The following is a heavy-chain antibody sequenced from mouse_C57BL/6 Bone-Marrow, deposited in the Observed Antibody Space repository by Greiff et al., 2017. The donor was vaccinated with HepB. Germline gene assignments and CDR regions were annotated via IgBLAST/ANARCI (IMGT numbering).Heavy chain of an antibody. CDR3: AKFHGYGSAWFAD. D-gene: IGHD1-1*01. V-gene: IGHV2-9*01. CDR2: IWGGGST. Sequence: QVQLKESGPGLVAPSQSLSITCTVSGFSFTSYGVDWVRQPPGKGLEWLGVIWGGGSTNNNSALISSLSISKDHSTSQVFFKMNSLQTDDTAMYCCAKFHGYGSAWFADWGQGTLVTVSA. J-gene: IGHJ3*01. CDR1: GFSFTSYG.